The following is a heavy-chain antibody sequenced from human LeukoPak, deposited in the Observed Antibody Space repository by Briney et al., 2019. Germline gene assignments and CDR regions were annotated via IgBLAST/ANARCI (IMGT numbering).Heavy chain of an antibody. D-gene: IGHD6-6*01. CDR1: GGTFSSYA. CDR2: IIPIFGTA. V-gene: IGHV1-69*05. CDR3: ARVIAARPNCYYYMDV. Sequence: SVKVSCKASGGTFSSYAISWVRQAPGQGLEWMGGIIPIFGTANYAQKFQGRVTITTDESTSTAYMELSSLRSEDTAVYYCARVIAARPNCYYYMDVWGKGTTVTVSS. J-gene: IGHJ6*03.